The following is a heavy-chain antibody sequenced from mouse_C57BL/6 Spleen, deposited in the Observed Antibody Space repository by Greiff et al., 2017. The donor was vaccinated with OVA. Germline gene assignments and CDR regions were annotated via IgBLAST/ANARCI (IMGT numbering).Heavy chain of an antibody. V-gene: IGHV5-6*01. Sequence: EVKLVESGGDLVKPGGSLKLSCPASGFTFSSYGMSWVRQTPDKRLEWVATISSGGSYTYYPDSVKGRFTISRDNAKNTLYLQMSSLKSEDTAMYYCARHETPYFDYWGKGTTLTVSS. CDR2: ISSGGSYT. CDR3: ARHETPYFDY. CDR1: GFTFSSYG. J-gene: IGHJ2*01.